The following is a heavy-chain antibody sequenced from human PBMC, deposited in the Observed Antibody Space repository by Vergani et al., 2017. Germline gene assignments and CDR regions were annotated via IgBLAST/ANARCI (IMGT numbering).Heavy chain of an antibody. CDR3: AKDRRKAAAGPDY. J-gene: IGHJ4*02. CDR1: GFTFSSYG. D-gene: IGHD6-13*01. Sequence: QVQLVESGGGVVQPGGSLRLSCAASGFTFSSYGMHWVRQAPGKGLEWVAFIRYDGSNKYYADSVKGRFTISRDNSKNTLYLQMNSLSAEDTAVYYCAKDRRKAAAGPDYWGQGTLVTVSS. CDR2: IRYDGSNK. V-gene: IGHV3-30*02.